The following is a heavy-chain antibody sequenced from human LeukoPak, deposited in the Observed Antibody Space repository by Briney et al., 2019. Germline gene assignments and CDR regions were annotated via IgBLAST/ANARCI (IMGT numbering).Heavy chain of an antibody. V-gene: IGHV3-30*04. D-gene: IGHD3-10*01. CDR3: ARDQLYYYGSGSLDY. CDR1: GFTFSSYA. CDR2: ISYDGSNK. Sequence: GRSLRLSCAASGFTFSSYAMHWVRQAPGKGLEWVAVISYDGSNKYYADSVKGRFTISRDNSKNTLYLQMNSLRAEDTAVYYCARDQLYYYGSGSLDYWGQGILVTVSS. J-gene: IGHJ4*02.